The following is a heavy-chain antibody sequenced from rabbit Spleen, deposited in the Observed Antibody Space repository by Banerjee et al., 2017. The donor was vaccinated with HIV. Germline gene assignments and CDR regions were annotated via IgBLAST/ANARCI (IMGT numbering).Heavy chain of an antibody. CDR3: ARDTSTSFSTYGMDL. J-gene: IGHJ6*01. V-gene: IGHV1S40*01. Sequence: QSLEESGGGLVQPEGSLPLTCKASGFSFNSGYDMCWVRQAPGKGLEWVACAYAGNSASTYSATWAKGRFTISKTSSTTVTLQMTSLTAADTATYFCARDTSTSFSTYGMDLWGPGTLVTVS. D-gene: IGHD1-1*01. CDR2: AYAGNSAST. CDR1: GFSFNSGYD.